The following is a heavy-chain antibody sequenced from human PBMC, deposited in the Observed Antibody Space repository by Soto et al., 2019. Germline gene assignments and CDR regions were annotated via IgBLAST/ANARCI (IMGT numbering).Heavy chain of an antibody. J-gene: IGHJ6*02. D-gene: IGHD3-10*01. CDR1: GYTFTSYG. CDR2: ISAYNGNT. V-gene: IGHV1-18*01. CDR3: ARLYLWFGVLVLSIDV. Sequence: QVQLVQSGAEVKKPGASVKVSCKASGYTFTSYGISWVRQAPGQGLEWMGWISAYNGNTNYAQKLQGRVTMTTDTSTSTAYMVLRSLRSDDTAVSYCARLYLWFGVLVLSIDVWGQGTTVTVSS.